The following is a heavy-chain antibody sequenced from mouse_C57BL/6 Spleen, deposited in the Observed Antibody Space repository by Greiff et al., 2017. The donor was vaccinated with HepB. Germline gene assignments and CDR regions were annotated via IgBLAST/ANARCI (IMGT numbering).Heavy chain of an antibody. CDR2: IHPNSGST. CDR1: GYTFTSYW. D-gene: IGHD1-1*01. Sequence: VKLQQPGAELVKPGASVKLSCKASGYTFTSYWMHWVKQRPGQGLEWIGMIHPNSGSTNYNEKFKSKATLTVDKSSSTAYMQLSSLTSEDSAVYYCARHYYGSSYLDYWGQGTTLTVSS. CDR3: ARHYYGSSYLDY. V-gene: IGHV1-64*01. J-gene: IGHJ2*01.